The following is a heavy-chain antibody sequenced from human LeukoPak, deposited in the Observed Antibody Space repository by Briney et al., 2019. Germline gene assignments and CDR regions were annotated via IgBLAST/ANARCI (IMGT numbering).Heavy chain of an antibody. CDR1: GDSVSSNSAA. D-gene: IGHD1-26*01. Sequence: SQTLSLTCAISGDSVSSNSAAWNWIRQSPSRGLEWLGRTYYRSKWYNGYALSVQSRITINPDTSKNQFSLHLNSVTPEDTAVYYCARESRGSYWADLDYWGQGTLVTVSS. J-gene: IGHJ4*02. CDR3: ARESRGSYWADLDY. CDR2: TYYRSKWYN. V-gene: IGHV6-1*01.